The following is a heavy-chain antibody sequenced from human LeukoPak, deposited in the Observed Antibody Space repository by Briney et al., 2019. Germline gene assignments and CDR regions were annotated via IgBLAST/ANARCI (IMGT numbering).Heavy chain of an antibody. V-gene: IGHV4-59*01. Sequence: SETLSLTFTVSGGSSSDYYWSWIRQPPGKGLEWIGYIYYTGRANYNPSLKSRVTMSVDTSKNQLSLKLSSVTAADTAVYYCARDPDYYDSSGSSGYFDLWGRGTLVTVSS. D-gene: IGHD3-22*01. CDR1: GGSSSDYY. J-gene: IGHJ2*01. CDR2: IYYTGRA. CDR3: ARDPDYYDSSGSSGYFDL.